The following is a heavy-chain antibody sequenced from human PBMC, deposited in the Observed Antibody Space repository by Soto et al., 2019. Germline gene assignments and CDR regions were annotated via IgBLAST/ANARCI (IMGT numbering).Heavy chain of an antibody. CDR3: ARDLHQLHSSGWLTSFDY. V-gene: IGHV3-33*01. D-gene: IGHD6-19*01. CDR2: IWYDGSNK. J-gene: IGHJ4*02. CDR1: GFTFSSYG. Sequence: AGGSLRLSCAASGFTFSSYGMHWVRQAPGKGLEWVAVIWYDGSNKYYADSVKGRFTISRDNSKNTLYLQMNSLRAEDTAVYYCARDLHQLHSSGWLTSFDYWGQGTLVTVSS.